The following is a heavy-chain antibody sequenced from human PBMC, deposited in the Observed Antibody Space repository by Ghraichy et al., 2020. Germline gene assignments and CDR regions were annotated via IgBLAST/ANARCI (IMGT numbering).Heavy chain of an antibody. V-gene: IGHV4-38-2*02. Sequence: ESLNISCTVSGYSISSGYYWGWIRQPPGKGLEWIGSISHSGSTYYNPSLKSRVTLSVDTSKNQFSLKLNSVTAADTAVYYCARVESSGWRLDWFDPWGQGTLVTVSS. CDR2: ISHSGST. J-gene: IGHJ5*02. CDR1: GYSISSGYY. CDR3: ARVESSGWRLDWFDP. D-gene: IGHD6-19*01.